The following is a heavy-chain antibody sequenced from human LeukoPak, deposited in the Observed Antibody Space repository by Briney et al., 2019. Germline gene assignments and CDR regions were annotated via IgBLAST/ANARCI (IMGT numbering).Heavy chain of an antibody. CDR3: AKDAERGFDYSNSLEK. CDR2: IWNDGSSQ. Sequence: TGGSLRLSCAASKFTFSHYGMHWVRQAPGKALEWVAVIWNDGSSQYYADSVKGRFTVSRDNSQKTLYLQMNSLRPEDTAVYYCAKDAERGFDYSNSLEKWGQGTLVTVSS. CDR1: KFTFSHYG. V-gene: IGHV3-33*06. D-gene: IGHD4-11*01. J-gene: IGHJ4*02.